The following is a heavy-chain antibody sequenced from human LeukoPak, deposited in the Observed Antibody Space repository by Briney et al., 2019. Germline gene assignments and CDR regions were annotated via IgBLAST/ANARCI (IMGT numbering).Heavy chain of an antibody. D-gene: IGHD3-3*02. V-gene: IGHV3-21*01. CDR3: ARLSRRALNYYGMDV. CDR2: ISSSSSYI. CDR1: GFTFSSYS. J-gene: IGHJ6*02. Sequence: GGSLRLSCAASGFTFSSYSMNWVRQAPGKGLEWVSSISSSSSYIYYADSVKGRITISRDNAKNSLYLQMNSLRAEDTAVYYCARLSRRALNYYGMDVWGQGTTVTVSS.